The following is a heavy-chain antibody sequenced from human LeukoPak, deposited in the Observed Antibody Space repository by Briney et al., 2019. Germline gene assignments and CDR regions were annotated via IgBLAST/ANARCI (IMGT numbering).Heavy chain of an antibody. CDR3: AREIVVVPAAHATYYYYYMDV. Sequence: SQILSLTCTVSGGSISSGSYYWSWIRQPAGRGLEWIGYIYYSGSTNYNPSLKSRVTISVDTSKNQFSLKLSSVTAADTAVYYCAREIVVVPAAHATYYYYYMDVWGKGTTVTVSS. J-gene: IGHJ6*03. CDR2: IYYSGST. D-gene: IGHD2-2*01. CDR1: GGSISSGSYY. V-gene: IGHV4-61*10.